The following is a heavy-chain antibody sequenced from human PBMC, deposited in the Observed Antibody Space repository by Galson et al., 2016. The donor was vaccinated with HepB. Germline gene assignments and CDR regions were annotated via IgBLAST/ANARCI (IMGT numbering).Heavy chain of an antibody. CDR3: ARGTQLRWTRDYSYYGMDV. Sequence: SVKVSCKASGGTFSNNAFSWVRQAPGLGLEWMGGIIPIFGTADYAQKFKGRVTITADESTNTAYMEVSSLRSEDTAIYYCARGTQLRWTRDYSYYGMDVWGSGTTVTVSS. D-gene: IGHD4-23*01. J-gene: IGHJ6*02. CDR2: IIPIFGTA. CDR1: GGTFSNNA. V-gene: IGHV1-69*13.